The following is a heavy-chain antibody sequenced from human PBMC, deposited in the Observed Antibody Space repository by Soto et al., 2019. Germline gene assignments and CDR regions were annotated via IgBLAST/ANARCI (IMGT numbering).Heavy chain of an antibody. CDR1: GFTFDDYA. Sequence: EVQLVESGGGLVQPGRSLRLSCAASGFTFDDYAMHWVRQAPGKGLEWVSGISWNSGSIGYADSVKGRFTISRDNAKNSLDLQMNSLRAEDTALYYCAGGYGDYFTNFDYWGQGTLVTVSS. J-gene: IGHJ4*02. CDR3: AGGYGDYFTNFDY. V-gene: IGHV3-9*01. D-gene: IGHD4-17*01. CDR2: ISWNSGSI.